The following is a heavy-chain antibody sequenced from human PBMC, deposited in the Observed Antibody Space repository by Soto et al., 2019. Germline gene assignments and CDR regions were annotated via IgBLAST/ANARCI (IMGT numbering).Heavy chain of an antibody. V-gene: IGHV1-18*01. J-gene: IGHJ4*02. CDR1: GYIMTTYG. CDR3: ARGTYFDY. Sequence: QVQLVQSGTEVKKPGASVKVSCKASGYIMTTYGVSWVRQAPGQGLEWVGWISAYNDHTNYAQKFQGRVTMTTDTSTSTAYIELRSLRSDDKTVYYCARGTYFDYWGQGTLVTVSS. CDR2: ISAYNDHT. D-gene: IGHD1-1*01.